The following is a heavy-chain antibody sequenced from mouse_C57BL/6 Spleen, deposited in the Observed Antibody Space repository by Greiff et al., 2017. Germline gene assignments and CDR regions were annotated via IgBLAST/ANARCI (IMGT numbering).Heavy chain of an antibody. CDR2: IYPGSGST. CDR3: ARWEYYDYDWFAY. CDR1: GYTFTSYW. Sequence: QVQLQQPGAELVKPGASVKMSCKASGYTFTSYWITWVKQRPGQGLEWMGDIYPGSGSTNYNEKFKSKATLTVDTSSSTAYMQLSSLTSEDSAVYYCARWEYYDYDWFAYWGQGTLVTVSA. D-gene: IGHD2-4*01. J-gene: IGHJ3*01. V-gene: IGHV1-55*01.